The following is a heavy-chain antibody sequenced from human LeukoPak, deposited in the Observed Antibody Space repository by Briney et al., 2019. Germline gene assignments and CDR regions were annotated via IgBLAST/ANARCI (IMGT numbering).Heavy chain of an antibody. J-gene: IGHJ4*02. CDR2: IRYDGSNT. CDR1: GFTFSNYG. CDR3: ANLHYDILTGYTYYFDY. Sequence: GGSLRLSCAASGFTFSNYGMHWVRQAPGKGLEWVALIRYDGSNTYYADSVKGRFTISRDNSKNTLYLQMNSLRAEDTAVYYCANLHYDILTGYTYYFDYWGQGTLVTVSS. V-gene: IGHV3-30*02. D-gene: IGHD3-9*01.